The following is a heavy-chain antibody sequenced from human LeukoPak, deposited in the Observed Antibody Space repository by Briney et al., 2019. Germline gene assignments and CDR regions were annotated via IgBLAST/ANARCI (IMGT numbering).Heavy chain of an antibody. CDR2: INNDGSST. J-gene: IGHJ4*02. V-gene: IGHV3-74*03. Sequence: PGGSLRLSCAASGFTFSSYGMHWVRQALGKGLVWVSHINNDGSSTKYADSVKGRFTISIDNAKNTLYLQMNSLRVEDTAVYYCVSRILTSFDNWGQGTLVTVSS. CDR1: GFTFSSYG. D-gene: IGHD2/OR15-2a*01. CDR3: VSRILTSFDN.